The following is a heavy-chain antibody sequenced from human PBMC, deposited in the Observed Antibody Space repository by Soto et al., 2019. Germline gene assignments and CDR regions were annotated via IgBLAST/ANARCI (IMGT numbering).Heavy chain of an antibody. CDR1: AGSISNTNYY. J-gene: IGHJ4*02. V-gene: IGHV4-39*07. CDR3: ARRYGASFDY. CDR2: IYYSGST. D-gene: IGHD4-17*01. Sequence: SETLSLTCIVSAGSISNTNYYWAWFRQPPGKGPEWIGTIYYSGSTNYNPSLKSRVTISVDTSKNQFSLKLSSVTAADTAVYYCARRYGASFDYWGQGTLVTVSS.